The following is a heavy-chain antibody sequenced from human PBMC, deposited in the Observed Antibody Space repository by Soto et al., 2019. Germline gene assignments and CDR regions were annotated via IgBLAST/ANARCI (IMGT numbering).Heavy chain of an antibody. CDR3: ARRERYYGSPGWFDP. V-gene: IGHV4-39*01. CDR1: GGSISSFTCY. J-gene: IGHJ5*02. Sequence: XGTLSLTCSVSGGSISSFTCYGGWIRQPPGKGLEWIGTVYYNENTYYNPSLKSRVTITVDTAKNQFSLNLRSVTAADTAMYFCARRERYYGSPGWFDPWGPGTLVTVSS. D-gene: IGHD3-10*01. CDR2: VYYNENT.